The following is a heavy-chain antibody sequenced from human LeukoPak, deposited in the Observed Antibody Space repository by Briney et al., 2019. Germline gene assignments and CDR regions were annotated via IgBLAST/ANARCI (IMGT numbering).Heavy chain of an antibody. CDR2: IYYSGIT. Sequence: KPSETLSLTCITSSSYCWGWIRQPPGKGLEWIGSIYYSGITYYSPSLKSRVTISVDTSKNQFSLKLSSVTAADTAVYYCASQGCSSTSCQFDYWGQGTLVTVSS. D-gene: IGHD2-2*01. J-gene: IGHJ4*02. V-gene: IGHV4-39*01. CDR3: ASQGCSSTSCQFDY. CDR1: TSSSYC.